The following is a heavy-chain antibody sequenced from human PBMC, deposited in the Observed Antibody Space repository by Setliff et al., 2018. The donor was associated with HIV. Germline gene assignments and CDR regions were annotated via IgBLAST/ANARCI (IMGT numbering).Heavy chain of an antibody. CDR3: ARTSPLYSRTFDAFDI. Sequence: SVKVSCKASGYTFTSYAINWVRQAPGQGLEWMGGIIPIFSTSNYAQRFQGRVTITADESTSTAYMELYNLRSEDTAMYYCARTSPLYSRTFDAFDIWGQGTMVTVSS. J-gene: IGHJ3*02. CDR2: IIPIFSTS. V-gene: IGHV1-69*13. CDR1: GYTFTSYA. D-gene: IGHD6-13*01.